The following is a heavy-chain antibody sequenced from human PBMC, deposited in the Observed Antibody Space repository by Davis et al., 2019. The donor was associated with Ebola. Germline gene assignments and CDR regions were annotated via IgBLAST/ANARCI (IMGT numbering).Heavy chain of an antibody. Sequence: GSLKISCTASGFTFNHYAMSWVRQAPGKGLEWVSLIGGGGDDTYYPDSVKGRFTISRDNTNNMLFLQMNSLRAEDTAVYYCVKDSRGYNQPFDFWGQGTLLTVSS. V-gene: IGHV3-23*01. CDR1: GFTFNHYA. CDR3: VKDSRGYNQPFDF. D-gene: IGHD5-18*01. J-gene: IGHJ4*02. CDR2: IGGGGDDT.